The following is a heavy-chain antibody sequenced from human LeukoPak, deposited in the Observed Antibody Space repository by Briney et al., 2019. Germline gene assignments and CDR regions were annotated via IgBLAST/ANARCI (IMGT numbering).Heavy chain of an antibody. Sequence: SETLSVTCAVPGYSLGSGYYWGWIRKPPGRGREWIGRIYHSGSTYYNPSLKRRVTISVDTSKNQFSLKLSYVTATHTAVYYCARPFPYYYYSSGYHNHTWGQGTLVTVPS. D-gene: IGHD3-22*01. J-gene: IGHJ4*02. CDR2: IYHSGST. CDR3: ARPFPYYYYSSGYHNHT. CDR1: GYSLGSGYY. V-gene: IGHV4-38-2*01.